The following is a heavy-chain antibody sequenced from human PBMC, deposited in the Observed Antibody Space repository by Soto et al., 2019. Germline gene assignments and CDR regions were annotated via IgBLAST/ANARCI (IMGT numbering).Heavy chain of an antibody. CDR2: IRGSGDVT. J-gene: IGHJ6*03. V-gene: IGHV3-23*01. Sequence: QPGGSLRLSCAASGFTFRDYAMTWVRQAPGKGLEWVSTIRGSGDVTMYADFVQGRFAISRDNSKNTMYLQMNSLRDEDTAIYYCAKHGGPSYSYYMDVWGKGTTVTVSS. CDR3: AKHGGPSYSYYMDV. CDR1: GFTFRDYA. D-gene: IGHD3-3*01.